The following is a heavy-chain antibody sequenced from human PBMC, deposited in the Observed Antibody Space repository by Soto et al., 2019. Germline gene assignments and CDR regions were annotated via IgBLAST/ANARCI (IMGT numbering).Heavy chain of an antibody. CDR3: ARAGSDGSGWYYFDY. CDR2: INAGNGNT. V-gene: IGHV1-3*01. CDR1: GYTFTSYA. J-gene: IGHJ4*02. D-gene: IGHD6-19*01. Sequence: ASVKVSCKASGYTFTSYAMHWVRQAPGQRLEWMGWINAGNGNTNYSQKLQGRVTITRDTSTSTAYMELRSLRSDDTAVYYCARAGSDGSGWYYFDYWGQGTLVTVSS.